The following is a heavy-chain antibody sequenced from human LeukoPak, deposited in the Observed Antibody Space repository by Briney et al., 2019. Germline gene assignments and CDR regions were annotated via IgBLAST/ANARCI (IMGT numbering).Heavy chain of an antibody. CDR3: AREGREVAGLQY. Sequence: GGSLRLSCAASGFMFGDYWLYWVRQAPGKRLVWVSRINREGSSTTYADSVKGRFTISRDNARNTLYLQMISLRIEDAALYYCAREGREVAGLQYWGQGTLVTVSS. CDR2: INREGSST. CDR1: GFMFGDYW. D-gene: IGHD3-10*01. J-gene: IGHJ4*02. V-gene: IGHV3-74*01.